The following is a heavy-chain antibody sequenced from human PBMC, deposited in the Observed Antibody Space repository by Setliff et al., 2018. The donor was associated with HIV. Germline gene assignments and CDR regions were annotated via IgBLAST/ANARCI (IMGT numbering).Heavy chain of an antibody. CDR2: ISSTATII. V-gene: IGHV3-11*04. J-gene: IGHJ4*02. CDR1: GFTFSDYY. CDR3: ARASAQGYSDYESPFDY. D-gene: IGHD5-12*01. Sequence: PGGSLRLSCAASGFTFSDYYMSWIRQAPGKGLEWVSYISSTATIIYYADSVKGRFTISRDNAKNSLYLQMNSLRAEDTAVYYCARASAQGYSDYESPFDYWGQGTLVTVSS.